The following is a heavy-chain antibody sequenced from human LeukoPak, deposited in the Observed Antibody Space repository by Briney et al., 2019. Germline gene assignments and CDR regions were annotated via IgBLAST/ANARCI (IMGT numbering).Heavy chain of an antibody. CDR1: DGSISTSDYY. V-gene: IGHV4-39*07. D-gene: IGHD3-10*01. CDR2: IYYSGST. CDR3: ARDMVRGVFDY. J-gene: IGHJ4*02. Sequence: SETLSLTCTVSDGSISTSDYYWGWIRQPPGKGLEWIGSIYYSGSTYYNPSLRGRVTIFVDSAKSQFSLKLTSVTAADTAVYYCARDMVRGVFDYWGQGTLVTVSS.